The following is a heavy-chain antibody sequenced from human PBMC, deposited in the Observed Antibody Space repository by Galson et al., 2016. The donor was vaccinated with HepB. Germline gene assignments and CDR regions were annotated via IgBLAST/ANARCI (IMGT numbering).Heavy chain of an antibody. V-gene: IGHV3-33*01. CDR1: GFPFSGYG. D-gene: IGHD6-25*01. CDR3: ARDRTSRAAVDY. CDR2: ISNDGSNK. J-gene: IGHJ4*01. Sequence: SLRLSCAASGFPFSGYGIHWVRQAPGKGLEWVAGISNDGSNKYYADSVKGRFTISRDNSKDTLYLQMNSLRAEDTATYYCARDRTSRAAVDYWGHGTLVTVSS.